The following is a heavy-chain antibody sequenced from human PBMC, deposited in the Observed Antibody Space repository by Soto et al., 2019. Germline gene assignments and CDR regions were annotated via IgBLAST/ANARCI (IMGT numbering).Heavy chain of an antibody. V-gene: IGHV3-30*18. J-gene: IGHJ6*02. CDR3: AKDPGSGDNYYYYYGMDV. CDR1: GFTFSSYG. CDR2: ISYDGSNK. Sequence: GGSLRLSCAASGFTFSSYGMHWVRQAPGKGLEWVAVISYDGSNKYYADSVKGRFTISRDNSKNTLYLQMNSLRAEDTAVYYCAKDPGSGDNYYYYYGMDVWGQGTTVTVSS. D-gene: IGHD3-10*01.